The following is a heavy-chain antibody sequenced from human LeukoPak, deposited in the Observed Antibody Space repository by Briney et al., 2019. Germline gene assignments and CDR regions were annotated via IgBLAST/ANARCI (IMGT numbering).Heavy chain of an antibody. Sequence: ASVKASCKASLYTFTRYFMHWVGQAPSQGLEWMGIIHPSGSKTNYAQKFQVRVAMTRDTSTSTVYMELSSLRSEDTAIYYCARDCSSTRCQGPVFDNWGQGTLVTVSS. CDR2: IHPSGSKT. V-gene: IGHV1-46*01. D-gene: IGHD2-2*01. CDR1: LYTFTRYF. CDR3: ARDCSSTRCQGPVFDN. J-gene: IGHJ4*02.